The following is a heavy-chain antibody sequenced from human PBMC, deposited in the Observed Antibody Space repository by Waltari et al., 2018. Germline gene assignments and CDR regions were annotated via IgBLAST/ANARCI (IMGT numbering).Heavy chain of an antibody. D-gene: IGHD3-3*01. CDR1: GFTFSSYA. V-gene: IGHV3-30-3*01. Sequence: QVQLVESGGGVVQPGRSLRLSCAASGFTFSSYAMHWVRQAPGKGLEWVAVISYDGSNKYYADSVKGRFTNSRDNSKNTLYLQMNSLRAEDTAVYYCARGLPVLRFLEWLLKTPMDVWGKGTTVTISS. CDR2: ISYDGSNK. J-gene: IGHJ6*03. CDR3: ARGLPVLRFLEWLLKTPMDV.